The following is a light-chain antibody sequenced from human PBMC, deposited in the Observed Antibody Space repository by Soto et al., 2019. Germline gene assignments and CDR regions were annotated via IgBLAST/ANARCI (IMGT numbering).Light chain of an antibody. V-gene: IGKV1-39*01. CDR1: QSISSY. CDR2: AES. J-gene: IGKJ3*01. CDR3: QQSYNAPYT. Sequence: DIHMTQSASSLSASVGYRVTITCRASQSISSYVNWFQQKQGKAPKLLIYAESSLRSGVPSRFSGSGYGTEFNLTISSLQTEDFATYFCQQSYNAPYTFGPGTKVDIK.